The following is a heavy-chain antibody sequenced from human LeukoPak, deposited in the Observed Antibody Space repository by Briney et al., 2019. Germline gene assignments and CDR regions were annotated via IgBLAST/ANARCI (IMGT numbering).Heavy chain of an antibody. V-gene: IGHV3-30*04. CDR3: ARGADYGDYPRVFDS. CDR1: GFTFSNGA. Sequence: GGSLRLSCAASGFTFSNGALHWVRQAPGKGLEGVSVISSDGSIKYYRDSVEGRFTISRDNSKNTLYLQMNSLRAEDTAMYYCARGADYGDYPRVFDSWGQGTLVTVSS. J-gene: IGHJ4*02. D-gene: IGHD4-17*01. CDR2: ISSDGSIK.